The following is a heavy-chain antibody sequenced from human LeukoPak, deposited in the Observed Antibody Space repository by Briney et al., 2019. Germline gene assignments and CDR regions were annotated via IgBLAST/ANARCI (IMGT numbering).Heavy chain of an antibody. V-gene: IGHV1-2*02. CDR1: GYTFTSYY. Sequence: ASVKVSCKASGYTFTSYYMHRVRQAPGQGLEWMGWINPNSGGTNYAQKFQGRVTMTRDTSISTAYMELSRLRSDDTAVYYCACNDILTLGDYYYYYMDVWGKGTTVTVSS. D-gene: IGHD3-9*01. CDR2: INPNSGGT. CDR3: ACNDILTLGDYYYYYMDV. J-gene: IGHJ6*03.